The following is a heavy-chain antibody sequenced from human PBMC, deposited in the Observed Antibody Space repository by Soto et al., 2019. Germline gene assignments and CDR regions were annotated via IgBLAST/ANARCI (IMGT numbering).Heavy chain of an antibody. D-gene: IGHD1-26*01. V-gene: IGHV1-8*01. Sequence: GASVKVSCKASGYTFTSYEINWVRPATGQGLEWMGWMNPNSGNTGYAQKFQGRVTMTRNTSISTAYMELSSLRSEDTAVYYCALKKWELGVVYYYYGMDVWGQGTTVTVSS. CDR3: ALKKWELGVVYYYYGMDV. CDR1: GYTFTSYE. CDR2: MNPNSGNT. J-gene: IGHJ6*02.